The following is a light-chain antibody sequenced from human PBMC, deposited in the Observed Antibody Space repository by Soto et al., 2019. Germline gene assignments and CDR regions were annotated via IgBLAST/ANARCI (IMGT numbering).Light chain of an antibody. CDR1: SSDVGAYNL. V-gene: IGLV2-23*01. CDR2: EGS. Sequence: QSALTQPASVSGSPEQSITISCTGTSSDVGAYNLVSWYQQHPGKAPRLIIYEGSKRPSGISHRFSGSKSDNTASLTISGLRAEDEAHYHCCSYAGSRTCVFGGGTKLTVL. J-gene: IGLJ2*01. CDR3: CSYAGSRTCV.